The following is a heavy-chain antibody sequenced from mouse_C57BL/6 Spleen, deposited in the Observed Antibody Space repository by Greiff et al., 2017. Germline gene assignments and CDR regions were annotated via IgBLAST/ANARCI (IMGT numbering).Heavy chain of an antibody. V-gene: IGHV1-15*01. J-gene: IGHJ2*01. D-gene: IGHD1-1*01. CDR3: TRRPITTVVATNYFDY. CDR1: GYTFTDYE. Sequence: VQLQQSGAELVRPGASVTLSCKASGYTFTDYEMHWVKQTPVHGLEWIGAIDPETGGTAYNQKFKGKAILTADKSSSTAYMELRSLTSEDSAVYYCTRRPITTVVATNYFDYWGQGTTLTVSS. CDR2: IDPETGGT.